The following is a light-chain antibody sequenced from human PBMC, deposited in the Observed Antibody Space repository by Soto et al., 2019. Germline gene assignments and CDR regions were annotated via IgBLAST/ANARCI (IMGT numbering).Light chain of an antibody. CDR3: QQYSNWPPYT. CDR2: GAS. J-gene: IGKJ2*01. Sequence: EIVITQSASTLSVSPGERATLSCRASQSVSSNLAWYQQKPGQAPRLLIYGASTRATGIPARFSGSGSGTEFTLTISSLQSEDFAVYYCQQYSNWPPYTFGQGTKVDIK. V-gene: IGKV3-15*01. CDR1: QSVSSN.